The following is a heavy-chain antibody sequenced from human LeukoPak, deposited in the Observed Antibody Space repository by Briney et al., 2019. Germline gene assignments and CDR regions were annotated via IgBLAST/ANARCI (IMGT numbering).Heavy chain of an antibody. V-gene: IGHV4-34*01. J-gene: IGHJ5*02. D-gene: IGHD1-26*01. CDR2: ISHSGVT. Sequence: SETLSLTCAVDGGSLSGSYWSWIRQTPGKGLELIGEISHSGVTAYNPSLKTRVTISVDTSKNQFSLRLTSVTAADTAVYYCARHRTGSYPVGFDPWGQGTLVTVSS. CDR1: GGSLSGSY. CDR3: ARHRTGSYPVGFDP.